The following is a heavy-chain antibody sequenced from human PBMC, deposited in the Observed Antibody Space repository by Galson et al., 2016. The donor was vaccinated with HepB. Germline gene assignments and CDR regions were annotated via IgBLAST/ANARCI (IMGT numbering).Heavy chain of an antibody. CDR2: IKQDGSEQ. D-gene: IGHD1-1*01. Sequence: SLRLSCAASGFTFSSYWMSWVRQAPGKRLECVANIKQDGSEQYYVDSVKGRFTISRDNAKKSLYLQMNGLRPEDTAVYSCVKDSTDNWAWDYWGQGTLVTVSS. CDR1: GFTFSSYW. CDR3: VKDSTDNWAWDY. V-gene: IGHV3-7*01. J-gene: IGHJ4*02.